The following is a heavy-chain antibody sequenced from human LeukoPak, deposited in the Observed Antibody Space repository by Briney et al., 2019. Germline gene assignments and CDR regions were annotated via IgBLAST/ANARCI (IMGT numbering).Heavy chain of an antibody. D-gene: IGHD5-12*01. CDR3: AREPDTRGYSGYDHN. J-gene: IGHJ4*02. CDR2: IYSGGST. Sequence: GGSLRLSCAASGFTFSSYAMSWVRQAPGKGLEWVSVIYSGGSTYYADSVKGRFTISRDNSKNTLYLQMNSLRAEDTAVYYCAREPDTRGYSGYDHNWGQGTLVTVSS. CDR1: GFTFSSYA. V-gene: IGHV3-53*01.